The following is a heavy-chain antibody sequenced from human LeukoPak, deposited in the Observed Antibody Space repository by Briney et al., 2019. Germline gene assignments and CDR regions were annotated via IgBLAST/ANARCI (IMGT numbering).Heavy chain of an antibody. D-gene: IGHD3-3*01. CDR3: ARGRISTIFGVVKYYFDY. J-gene: IGHJ4*02. V-gene: IGHV4-34*01. Sequence: SETLSLTCAVYGGSFSGYYWSWIRQPPGKGLEWIGEINHSGSTNYNPSLKSRVTISVDTSENQFSLKLSSVTAADTAVYYCARGRISTIFGVVKYYFDYWGQGTLVTVSS. CDR2: INHSGST. CDR1: GGSFSGYY.